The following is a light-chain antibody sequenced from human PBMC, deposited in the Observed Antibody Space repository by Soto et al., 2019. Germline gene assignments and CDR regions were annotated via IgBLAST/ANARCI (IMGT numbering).Light chain of an antibody. J-gene: IGLJ1*01. CDR2: EVS. CDR1: SSDVGGYNH. CDR3: SSYTSTTTQYV. Sequence: QSALTQPASVSGSPGQSITISCTGTSSDVGGYNHVSWYQQYPGKAPKVVIYEVSYRPSGDSNRFSGSKSGNTASLTISGLQAEDEADYYCSSYTSTTTQYVFGTGTKLTVL. V-gene: IGLV2-14*01.